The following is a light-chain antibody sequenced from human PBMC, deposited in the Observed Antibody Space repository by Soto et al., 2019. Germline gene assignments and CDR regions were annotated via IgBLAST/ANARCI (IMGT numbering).Light chain of an antibody. Sequence: DIQMTHSPSTLSASVGDRVTITCRASQTISSWLAWYHQKPGKAPKLLIYDASTLESGVPSRFSGSGSGTEFTLTISSLQPDDFATYYCQQYNSYPWTFGQGTKVDIK. CDR2: DAS. CDR3: QQYNSYPWT. CDR1: QTISSW. J-gene: IGKJ1*01. V-gene: IGKV1-5*01.